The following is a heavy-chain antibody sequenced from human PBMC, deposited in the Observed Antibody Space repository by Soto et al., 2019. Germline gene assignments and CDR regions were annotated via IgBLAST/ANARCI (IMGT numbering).Heavy chain of an antibody. V-gene: IGHV3-7*03. CDR1: RLPFSPYW. Sequence: EGQLVESGGGLVQAGGSLRLTCEGFRLPFSPYWMTWVRQAPGKGLEWVASIKEDGSVKNYADSVKGRFTVSRDNVKRAMFLQMTSVRVDDTAVYFCATDVSSEYASILDVWGRGARVTVSS. D-gene: IGHD3-3*01. CDR3: ATDVSSEYASILDV. CDR2: IKEDGSVK. J-gene: IGHJ4*02.